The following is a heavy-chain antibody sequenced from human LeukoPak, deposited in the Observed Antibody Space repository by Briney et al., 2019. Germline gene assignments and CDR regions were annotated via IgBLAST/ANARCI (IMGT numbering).Heavy chain of an antibody. CDR2: ISYDGSNK. CDR3: ARDPPLYYYDSSGTWRGDY. J-gene: IGHJ4*02. D-gene: IGHD3-22*01. CDR1: GFTFSSYG. V-gene: IGHV3-30*12. Sequence: PGGSLRLSCAASGFTFSSYGTHWVRQAPGKGLEWVAVISYDGSNKYYADSVKGRFTISRDNAKNSLYLQMNSLRAEDTAVYYCARDPPLYYYDSSGTWRGDYWGQGTLVTVSS.